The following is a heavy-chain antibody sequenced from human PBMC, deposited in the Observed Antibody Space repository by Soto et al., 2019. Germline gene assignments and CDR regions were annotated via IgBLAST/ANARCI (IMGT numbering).Heavy chain of an antibody. V-gene: IGHV3-20*04. CDR1: GFTFDDYG. J-gene: IGHJ3*02. Sequence: GGSLRLSCAASGFTFDDYGMSWVRQAPGKGLEWVSGINWNGGSTGYADSVKGRFTISRDNAKNSLYLQMNSLRAEDTALYYCARDYYGSGSYGDDAFDIWGQGTMVTVS. CDR3: ARDYYGSGSYGDDAFDI. D-gene: IGHD3-10*01. CDR2: INWNGGST.